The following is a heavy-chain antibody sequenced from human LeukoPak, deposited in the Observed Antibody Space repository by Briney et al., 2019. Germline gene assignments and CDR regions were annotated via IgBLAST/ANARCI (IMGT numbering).Heavy chain of an antibody. V-gene: IGHV3-23*01. D-gene: IGHD6-13*01. J-gene: IGHJ4*02. CDR2: ISGSGGST. CDR3: AKGIAAADRAFDY. CDR1: GFTFSSYA. Sequence: GGSLRLSCAASGFTFSSYAMSWVRQAPGKGLEWVSTISGSGGSTYYADSVKSRFTISRDNSKNTLYLQMNSLRAEDTAVYYCAKGIAAADRAFDYWGQGTLVTVSS.